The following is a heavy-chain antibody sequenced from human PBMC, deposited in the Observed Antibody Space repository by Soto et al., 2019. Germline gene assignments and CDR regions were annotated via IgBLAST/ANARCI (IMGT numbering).Heavy chain of an antibody. Sequence: GGSLRLSCAASGFTFSNAWMNWVRQAPGKGLEWVGRIKSKTDGGTTDYAAPVKGRFTISRDDSKNTLYLQMNSLKTEDTAVYYCTTDGLSTDIVVVTALSIRDAFDIWGQGTMVTVSS. D-gene: IGHD2-21*02. CDR3: TTDGLSTDIVVVTALSIRDAFDI. J-gene: IGHJ3*02. CDR1: GFTFSNAW. CDR2: IKSKTDGGTT. V-gene: IGHV3-15*07.